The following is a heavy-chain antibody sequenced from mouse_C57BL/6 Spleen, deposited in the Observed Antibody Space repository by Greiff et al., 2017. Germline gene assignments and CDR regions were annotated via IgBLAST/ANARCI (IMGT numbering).Heavy chain of an antibody. CDR2: IYPRSGNT. CDR1: GYTFTSYG. D-gene: IGHD1-1*01. V-gene: IGHV1-81*01. J-gene: IGHJ4*01. CDR3: ARSYYGSSYHVLYAMDY. Sequence: QVQLQQSGAELARPGASVKLSCKASGYTFTSYGISWVKQRTGQGLEWIGEIYPRSGNTYYNEKFKGKATLTADKSSSTAYMELRILTSEDSAVYFCARSYYGSSYHVLYAMDYWGQGTSVTVSS.